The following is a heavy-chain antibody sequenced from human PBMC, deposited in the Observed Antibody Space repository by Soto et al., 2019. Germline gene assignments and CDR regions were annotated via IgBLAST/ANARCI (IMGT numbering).Heavy chain of an antibody. CDR1: GFTFSSYA. J-gene: IGHJ6*02. CDR2: ISGSGGST. Sequence: GSLRLSCAASGFTFSSYAMSWVRQAPGKGLEWVSAISGSGGSTYYADSVKGRFTISRDNSKNTLYLQMNSLRAEDTAVHYCAKDRSGVTNPHPYYYGMDVWGQGTTVTVSS. V-gene: IGHV3-23*01. D-gene: IGHD4-17*01. CDR3: AKDRSGVTNPHPYYYGMDV.